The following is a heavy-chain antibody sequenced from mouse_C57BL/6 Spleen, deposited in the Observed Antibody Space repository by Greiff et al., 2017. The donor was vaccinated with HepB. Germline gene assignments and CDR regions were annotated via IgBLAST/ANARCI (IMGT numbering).Heavy chain of an antibody. D-gene: IGHD1-1*01. V-gene: IGHV5-9*01. CDR1: GFTFSSYT. CDR3: ARRYYGSSYSLDY. Sequence: EVKLMESGGGLVKPGGSLKLSCAASGFTFSSYTMSWVRQTPEKRLEWVATISGGGGNTYYPDSVKGRFTISRDNAKNTLYLQMSSLRSEDTALYYCARRYYGSSYSLDYWGQGTTLTVSS. J-gene: IGHJ2*01. CDR2: ISGGGGNT.